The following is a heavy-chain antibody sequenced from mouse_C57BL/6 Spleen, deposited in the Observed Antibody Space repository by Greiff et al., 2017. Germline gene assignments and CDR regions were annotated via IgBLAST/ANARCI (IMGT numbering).Heavy chain of an antibody. Sequence: GGSMKLSCAASGFTFSDAWMDWVRQSPEKGLEWVAEIRNKANNHATYYAESVKGRFTISRDDSKSSVYLQMNSLRAEDTSIYYCTRQNYYGSSHWYFDVWGTGTTVTVSS. V-gene: IGHV6-6*01. CDR1: GFTFSDAW. CDR3: TRQNYYGSSHWYFDV. CDR2: IRNKANNHAT. D-gene: IGHD1-1*01. J-gene: IGHJ1*03.